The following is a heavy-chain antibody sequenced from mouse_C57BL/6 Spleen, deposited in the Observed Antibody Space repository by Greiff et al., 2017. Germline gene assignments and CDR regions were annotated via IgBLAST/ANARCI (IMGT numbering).Heavy chain of an antibody. D-gene: IGHD1-3*01. Sequence: VQLQQPGAELVRPGSSVKLSCKASGYTFTSYWMDWVKQRPGQGLEWIGNIYPSDSETHYNQKFKDKATLTVDKSSSTAYMQLSSLTSEDSAVYYCARQDFGAMDYWGQGTSVTVSS. CDR2: IYPSDSET. CDR1: GYTFTSYW. J-gene: IGHJ4*01. CDR3: ARQDFGAMDY. V-gene: IGHV1-61*01.